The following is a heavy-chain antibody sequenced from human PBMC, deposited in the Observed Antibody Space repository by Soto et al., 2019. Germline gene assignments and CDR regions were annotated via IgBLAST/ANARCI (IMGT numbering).Heavy chain of an antibody. J-gene: IGHJ6*02. CDR2: ISGSGGRT. D-gene: IGHD3-9*01. CDR1: GFTFSNYA. Sequence: GGSLRLSCAASGFTFSNYAMSWVRQAPGKGLEWVSSISGSGGRTYYADSVKGRFTISRDNSKNTLYLQMNSLRAEDTAVYYCAKDRVLRYFDWTPLYYYGMDVWGQGTTVTVSS. V-gene: IGHV3-23*01. CDR3: AKDRVLRYFDWTPLYYYGMDV.